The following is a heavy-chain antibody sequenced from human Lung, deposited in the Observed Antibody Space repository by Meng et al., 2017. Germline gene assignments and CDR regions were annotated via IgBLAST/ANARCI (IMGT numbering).Heavy chain of an antibody. CDR2: INHSGST. CDR1: GGSFSDYY. V-gene: IGHV4-34*01. CDR3: ARGPTTMAHDFDY. J-gene: IGHJ4*02. D-gene: IGHD4-11*01. Sequence: VHRKQWGAGLFKPSETLSLTRVVSGGSFSDYYWSWIRQPPGKGLEWIGEINHSGSTNYNPSLESRATISVDTSQNNLSLKLSSVTAADSAVYYCARGPTTMAHDFDYWGQGTLVTVSS.